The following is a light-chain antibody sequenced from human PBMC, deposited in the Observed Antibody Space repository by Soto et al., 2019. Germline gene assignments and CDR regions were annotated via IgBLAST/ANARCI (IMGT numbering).Light chain of an antibody. J-gene: IGKJ1*01. CDR2: GAS. Sequence: EIVLTQSPATLSLSPGERATLSCRASQSVSSSYLAWYQHKPGQAPRLLIFGASIRSAGIPDRFTGSGSGADFTLTISRLEPEDFAVYYCQQRSNWPPWTFGQGTKVDIK. CDR1: QSVSSSY. CDR3: QQRSNWPPWT. V-gene: IGKV3D-20*02.